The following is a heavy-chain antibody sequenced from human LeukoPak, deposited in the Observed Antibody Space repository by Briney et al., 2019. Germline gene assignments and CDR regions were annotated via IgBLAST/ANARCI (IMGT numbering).Heavy chain of an antibody. Sequence: ASVKVSCKASGYTFTGYYMHWVRQAPGQGLEWMGWINPNSGGTNYAQKFQGWVTMTRDTSISTAYMELSRLRSDDTAVYYCARDQFFRYCSGGSCSDGMDVWGQGTTVTVSS. D-gene: IGHD2-15*01. CDR2: INPNSGGT. CDR1: GYTFTGYY. CDR3: ARDQFFRYCSGGSCSDGMDV. V-gene: IGHV1-2*04. J-gene: IGHJ6*02.